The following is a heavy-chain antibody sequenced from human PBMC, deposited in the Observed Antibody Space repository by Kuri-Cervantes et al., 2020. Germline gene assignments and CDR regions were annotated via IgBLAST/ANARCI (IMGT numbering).Heavy chain of an antibody. V-gene: IGHV3-30*18. CDR1: GFTFDDYA. J-gene: IGHJ4*02. Sequence: GGSLRLSCAASGFTFDDYAMHWVRQTPGRGLEWVAIISYDGRNEYYADSVKGRFTISRDNSKNTLSLQMNSLRPEDTAVYYCAKAGDRWELLDYWGQGILVTVSS. CDR3: AKAGDRWELLDY. D-gene: IGHD1-26*01. CDR2: ISYDGRNE.